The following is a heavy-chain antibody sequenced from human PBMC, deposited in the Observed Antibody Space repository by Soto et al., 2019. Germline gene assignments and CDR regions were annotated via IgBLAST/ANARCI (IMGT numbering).Heavy chain of an antibody. Sequence: ASVKVSCKASGYFFTGYYIHWVRQAPGQGLGWMGWINPKNCATKSTEKVKSRVTMTRDTHISTAFLEWTSLRSDDTAVDYCAPYYDAWHQGFGYWGQGTLVTVS. CDR1: GYFFTGYY. CDR3: APYYDAWHQGFGY. D-gene: IGHD3-22*01. J-gene: IGHJ4*02. CDR2: INPKNCAT. V-gene: IGHV1-2*02.